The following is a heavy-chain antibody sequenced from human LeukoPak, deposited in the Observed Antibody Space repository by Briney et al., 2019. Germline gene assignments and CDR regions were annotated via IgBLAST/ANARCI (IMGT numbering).Heavy chain of an antibody. J-gene: IGHJ3*01. D-gene: IGHD3-3*01. CDR2: IYWDDDV. CDR3: AHRARLEWIGADAFDF. V-gene: IGHV2-5*02. Sequence: ESGPTLVKPTQTLTLTCSCSGFSLTTSGVGVGWIRQPPGKALEWLTLIYWDDDVRSSPSLKNRLTITKDTSKNQVVLTMTNMDSGDTGTYYCAHRARLEWIGADAFDFWGQGTMVTVSS. CDR1: GFSLTTSGVG.